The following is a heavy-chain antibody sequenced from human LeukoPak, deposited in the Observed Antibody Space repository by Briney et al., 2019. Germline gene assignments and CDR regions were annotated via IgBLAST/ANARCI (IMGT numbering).Heavy chain of an antibody. CDR2: IIPIFGTA. V-gene: IGHV1-69*05. D-gene: IGHD3-3*01. Sequence: GSSVKVSFKPSGGTFSSYAISWVRQAPGQGLEWMGGIIPIFGTANYAQKFQGRVTITTDESTSTAYMELSSLRSEDTAVYYCARAGLRFNWFDPWGQGTLVTVSS. CDR1: GGTFSSYA. J-gene: IGHJ5*02. CDR3: ARAGLRFNWFDP.